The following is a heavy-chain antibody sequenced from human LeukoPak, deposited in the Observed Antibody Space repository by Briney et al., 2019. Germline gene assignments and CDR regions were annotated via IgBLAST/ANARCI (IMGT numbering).Heavy chain of an antibody. D-gene: IGHD6-6*01. CDR1: GFTFSSYS. V-gene: IGHV3-21*01. CDR3: ARVRIAAQSGAFDI. CDR2: ISSSSSYI. J-gene: IGHJ3*02. Sequence: GGSLRLSCAASGFTFSSYSMNWVRQAPGKGLEWVSSISSSSSYIYYADSVKGRFTISRDNAKNSLYLQMNSLRAEDTAVYYCARVRIAAQSGAFDIWGQGTMVTVSS.